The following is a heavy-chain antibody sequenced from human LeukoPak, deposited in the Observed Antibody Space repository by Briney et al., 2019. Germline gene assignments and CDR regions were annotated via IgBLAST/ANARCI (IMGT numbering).Heavy chain of an antibody. V-gene: IGHV4-34*01. CDR1: GFTFSNAW. Sequence: GSLRLSCAASGFTFSNAWMNWVRQAPGKGLEWIGEINHSGSTNYNPSLKSRVTISVDTSKNQFSLKLSSVTAADTAVYYCARGRIFMVRGVIKNYFDYWGQGTLVTVSS. CDR3: ARGRIFMVRGVIKNYFDY. D-gene: IGHD3-10*01. CDR2: INHSGST. J-gene: IGHJ4*02.